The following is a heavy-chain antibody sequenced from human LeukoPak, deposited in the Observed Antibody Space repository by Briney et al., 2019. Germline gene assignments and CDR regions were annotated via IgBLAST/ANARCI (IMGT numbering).Heavy chain of an antibody. Sequence: PSETLSLTCTVSGGSISSYYWSWIRQPAGKGLEWIGRIYTSGSTNYNPSLKSRVTMSVDTSKNQFSLKLSSVTAADTAVYYCARVAYSSGWYDAGGYFDYWGQGTLVTVSS. D-gene: IGHD6-19*01. CDR1: GGSISSYY. CDR3: ARVAYSSGWYDAGGYFDY. V-gene: IGHV4-4*07. J-gene: IGHJ4*02. CDR2: IYTSGST.